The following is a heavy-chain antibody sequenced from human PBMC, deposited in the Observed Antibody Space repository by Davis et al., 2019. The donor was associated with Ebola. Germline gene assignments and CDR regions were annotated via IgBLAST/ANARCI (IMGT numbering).Heavy chain of an antibody. Sequence: PSETLSLTCTVSGGSISSGGYYWSWIRQPPGKGLEWIGEINHSGSTNYNPSLKSRVTILVDTSKNQFSLKLSSVTAADTAVYYCARVGYCSSTSCPNYWGQGTLVTVSS. J-gene: IGHJ4*02. CDR2: INHSGST. CDR1: GGSISSGGYY. V-gene: IGHV4-39*07. CDR3: ARVGYCSSTSCPNY. D-gene: IGHD2-2*01.